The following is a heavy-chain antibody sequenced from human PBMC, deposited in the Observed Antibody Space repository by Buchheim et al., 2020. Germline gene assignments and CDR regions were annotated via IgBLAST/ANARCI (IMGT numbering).Heavy chain of an antibody. D-gene: IGHD3-22*01. CDR2: INHSGST. Sequence: QVQLQQWGAGLLKPSETLSLTCAVYGGSFSGYYWSWIRQPPGKGLEWIGEINHSGSTNYNPSLKSRVTISVDTSKNQFSLKLSSVTAADTAVYYCARRFYDSSGYSSWAVDYWGQGTL. V-gene: IGHV4-34*01. CDR1: GGSFSGYY. CDR3: ARRFYDSSGYSSWAVDY. J-gene: IGHJ4*02.